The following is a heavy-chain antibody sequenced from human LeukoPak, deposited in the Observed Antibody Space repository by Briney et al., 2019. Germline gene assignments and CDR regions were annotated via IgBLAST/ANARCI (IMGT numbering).Heavy chain of an antibody. CDR3: AGGDGRWLQLGDDAFDI. V-gene: IGHV4-59*01. CDR1: GGSISSYY. J-gene: IGHJ3*02. Sequence: SETLSLICTASGGSISSYYWSWIRQPPGKGLEWIGYIYYSGSTNYNPSLKSRVTISVDTSKNQFSLKLSSVTAADTAVYYCAGGDGRWLQLGDDAFDIWGQGTMVTVSS. D-gene: IGHD1-1*01. CDR2: IYYSGST.